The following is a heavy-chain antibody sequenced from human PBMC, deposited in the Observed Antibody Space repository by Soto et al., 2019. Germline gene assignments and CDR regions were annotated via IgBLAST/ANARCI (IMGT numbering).Heavy chain of an antibody. D-gene: IGHD2-2*01. Sequence: SETLSLTCNVSGVSISSSDYAWSWIRQSPRKGLEWIAYIYFRGSIHYSQSFRSRATISRDTSTNQLFLSLTSVTAADTAVYYCAREPVCTATDCYAFDAWGQGRLVTVSS. V-gene: IGHV4-30-4*01. J-gene: IGHJ5*02. CDR2: IYFRGSI. CDR1: GVSISSSDYA. CDR3: AREPVCTATDCYAFDA.